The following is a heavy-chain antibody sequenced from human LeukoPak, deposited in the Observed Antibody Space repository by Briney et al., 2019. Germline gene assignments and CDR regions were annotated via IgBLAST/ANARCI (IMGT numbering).Heavy chain of an antibody. D-gene: IGHD3-10*01. CDR1: GYSISSGYY. CDR2: IYHSGNT. Sequence: PSETLSLTCTVSGYSISSGYYWAWIRQPPGKGLQWIGNIYHSGNTYYNPSLKSRVSISVDTSKNQFSLRLTSVTAADTAVYYCARTTMVRGTYYMDVWGKGTTVTISS. CDR3: ARTTMVRGTYYMDV. J-gene: IGHJ6*03. V-gene: IGHV4-38-2*02.